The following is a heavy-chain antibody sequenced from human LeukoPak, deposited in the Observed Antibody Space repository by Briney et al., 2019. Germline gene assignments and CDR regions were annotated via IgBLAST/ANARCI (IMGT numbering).Heavy chain of an antibody. CDR3: ARDRPYYGSGSYYHY. Sequence: GGSLRLSCAASGFTFSDYYMSWIRQAPGKGLEWVSYISTSGSTINYADSVKGRFTISRDNAKNSLYLQMNSLSAEDTAVYYCARDRPYYGSGSYYHYWGQGTLVTVSS. V-gene: IGHV3-11*01. CDR1: GFTFSDYY. CDR2: ISTSGSTI. D-gene: IGHD3-10*01. J-gene: IGHJ4*02.